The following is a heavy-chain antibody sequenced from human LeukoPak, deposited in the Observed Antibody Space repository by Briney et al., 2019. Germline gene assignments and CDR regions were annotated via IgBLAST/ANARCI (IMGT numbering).Heavy chain of an antibody. Sequence: SETLSLTCAASGYSISSGYYWGWIRQPPGKGLEWIGSIYHSGSTYYNPSLKSRVTISVDTSKNQFSLKLSSVTAADTAVYYCARQRYSSSWYPSAFDIWGQGTMVTVSS. CDR3: ARQRYSSSWYPSAFDI. D-gene: IGHD6-13*01. CDR2: IYHSGST. J-gene: IGHJ3*02. V-gene: IGHV4-38-2*01. CDR1: GYSISSGYY.